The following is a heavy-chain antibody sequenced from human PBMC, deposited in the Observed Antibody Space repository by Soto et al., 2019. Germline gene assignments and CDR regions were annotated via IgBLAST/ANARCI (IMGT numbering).Heavy chain of an antibody. D-gene: IGHD4-4*01. CDR2: ISWNSGSI. Sequence: EVQLVESGGGLVQPGRSLRLSCAASGFTFDDYAMHWVRQAPGKGLEWVSGISWNSGSIGYADSVKGRFTISRDNAKNSLYLQMNSLRAKDTALYYCAKKYSHYGGWFDPWGQGTLVTVSS. CDR1: GFTFDDYA. V-gene: IGHV3-9*01. CDR3: AKKYSHYGGWFDP. J-gene: IGHJ5*02.